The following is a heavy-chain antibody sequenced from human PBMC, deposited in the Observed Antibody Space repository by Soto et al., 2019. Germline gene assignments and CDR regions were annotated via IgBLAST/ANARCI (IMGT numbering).Heavy chain of an antibody. CDR3: TRPPPVGATSWFDP. Sequence: EVQLVESGGGLVQPGGSLKLSCAASGFTFSGSAMHWVRQASGKGLEWVGRIRSKANSYATAYAASVKGRCTISRDDSKNTAYLQTNSLKTEDTAVYYCTRPPPVGATSWFDPWGQGTLVTVSS. J-gene: IGHJ5*02. CDR1: GFTFSGSA. V-gene: IGHV3-73*02. D-gene: IGHD1-26*01. CDR2: IRSKANSYAT.